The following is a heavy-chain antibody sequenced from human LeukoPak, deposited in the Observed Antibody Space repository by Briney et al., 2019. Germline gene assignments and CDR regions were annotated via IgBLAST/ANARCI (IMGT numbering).Heavy chain of an antibody. CDR3: AREGTFGDYRASGDH. Sequence: GGSLRLSCAASGFTFSSYSMNWVRQAPGKGLEWVSHITASGTAMFYADSVKGRFIISRDNAKNSLYLQMSSVRAEDTAVYYCAREGTFGDYRASGDHWGQGALVTVSS. D-gene: IGHD2-21*02. J-gene: IGHJ4*02. CDR2: ITASGTAM. V-gene: IGHV3-48*04. CDR1: GFTFSSYS.